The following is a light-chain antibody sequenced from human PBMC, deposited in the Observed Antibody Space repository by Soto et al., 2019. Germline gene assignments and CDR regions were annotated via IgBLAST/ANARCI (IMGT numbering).Light chain of an antibody. CDR1: NIGTKR. Sequence: SYELTQPPSVSVAPEKTARITCGGNNIGTKRVHWYRQKPGQAPVLVIYYDTDRPSGIPERFSGSNSGNTATLTISRVEAGDEADYYCQVWDMNTYHYVFGTGTKLTVL. CDR2: YDT. CDR3: QVWDMNTYHYV. V-gene: IGLV3-21*04. J-gene: IGLJ1*01.